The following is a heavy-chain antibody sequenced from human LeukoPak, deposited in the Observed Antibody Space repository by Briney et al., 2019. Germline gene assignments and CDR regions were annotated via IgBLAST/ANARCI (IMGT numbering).Heavy chain of an antibody. CDR2: IWYDGSNQ. D-gene: IGHD3-22*01. CDR3: ARESYYYDSSGYYSYYFDY. J-gene: IGHJ4*02. CDR1: GFSFGGFG. V-gene: IGHV3-33*01. Sequence: GRSLRLSCAASGFSFGGFGMHWVRQAPGKGLEWVAVIWYDGSNQDYADSVKGRFTISRDNSKNTLYLQTNSLRAEDTAVYYCARESYYYDSSGYYSYYFDYWGQGTLVTVSS.